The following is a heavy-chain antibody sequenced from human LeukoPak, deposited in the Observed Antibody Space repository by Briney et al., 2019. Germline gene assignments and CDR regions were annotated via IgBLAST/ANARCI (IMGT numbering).Heavy chain of an antibody. CDR2: ISVYNGNI. CDR3: ARDAPSEAVAGGPAY. V-gene: IGHV1-18*01. Sequence: ASVKVSCKASGYTFTSYGISWVRQAPGQGLEWMGWISVYNGNIHYAQKLQGRVTMTTDKFKSTDYMELRSLTSDTTAIYSCARDAPSEAVAGGPAYWGQGPLVSVSS. D-gene: IGHD6-19*01. CDR1: GYTFTSYG. J-gene: IGHJ4*02.